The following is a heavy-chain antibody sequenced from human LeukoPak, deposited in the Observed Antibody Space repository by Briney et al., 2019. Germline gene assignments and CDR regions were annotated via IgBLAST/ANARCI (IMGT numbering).Heavy chain of an antibody. Sequence: GGSLRLSCAASGFTFSSYAMHWVRQAPGKGLEWVSAISGSGGSTYYADSVKGRFTISRDNSKNTLYLQMNSLRAEDTAVYYCAKADTAMVTRNWFDPWGQGTLVTVSS. CDR3: AKADTAMVTRNWFDP. CDR1: GFTFSSYA. V-gene: IGHV3-23*01. D-gene: IGHD5-18*01. J-gene: IGHJ5*02. CDR2: ISGSGGST.